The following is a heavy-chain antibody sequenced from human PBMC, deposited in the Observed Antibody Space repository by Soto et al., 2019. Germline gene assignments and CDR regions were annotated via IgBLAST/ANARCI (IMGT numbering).Heavy chain of an antibody. CDR3: ATTRGLAVGGSFDY. CDR2: FYDGNT. V-gene: IGHV4-39*01. J-gene: IGHJ4*02. Sequence: LSLTCIVSGGSITRRSSYWAWIRQPPGKGLEWVGTFYDGNTYHNPSLRSRITIAVDTSKNQFSLKLNSVAAADTAFYYCATTRGLAVGGSFDYWGQGMLVTVSS. D-gene: IGHD3-10*01. CDR1: GGSITRRSSY.